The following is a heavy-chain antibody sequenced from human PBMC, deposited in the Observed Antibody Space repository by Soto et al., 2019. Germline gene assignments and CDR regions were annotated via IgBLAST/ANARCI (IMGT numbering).Heavy chain of an antibody. CDR3: ARGQRFSDWFDP. CDR1: GGAINSYY. Sequence: PSETLSLTCTVSGGAINSYYWTWIRQPAGKGLEWIGRIYSSGSTKYNPSLQSRVTMSLDTPKNRFSLGLTSVTAAATAFYYCARGQRFSDWFDPWGQGTLVTVSS. J-gene: IGHJ5*02. D-gene: IGHD3-3*01. CDR2: IYSSGST. V-gene: IGHV4-4*07.